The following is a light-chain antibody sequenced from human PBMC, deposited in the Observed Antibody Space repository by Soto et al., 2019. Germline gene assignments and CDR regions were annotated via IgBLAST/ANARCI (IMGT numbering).Light chain of an antibody. J-gene: IGLJ2*01. CDR3: QTWGTGIHVV. CDR2: LDSDGSH. V-gene: IGLV4-69*01. CDR1: SGHSSYA. Sequence: QLVLTQSPSASASLGASVKLTFTLSSGHSSYAIAWHQQQPEKGPRYLMKLDSDGSHTKGDAIPDRVSGSSSGAERYLTISSLQSEDEADYYCQTWGTGIHVVFGGGTKLTVL.